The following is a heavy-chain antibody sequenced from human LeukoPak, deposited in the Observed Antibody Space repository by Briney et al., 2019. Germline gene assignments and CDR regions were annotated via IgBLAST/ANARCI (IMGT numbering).Heavy chain of an antibody. V-gene: IGHV1-2*02. CDR1: GYSFSDYY. CDR3: ARDLVVGYGPPSFDF. D-gene: IGHD5-12*01. Sequence: GASVKVSCKASGYSFSDYYMHWIRQAPGQGLEWMGWIIPTSGETKYARRFQGRVTMTRDMSMSTAFMELSRLTSDDTAVYYCARDLVVGYGPPSFDFWGREPWSPSPQ. J-gene: IGHJ4*02. CDR2: IIPTSGET.